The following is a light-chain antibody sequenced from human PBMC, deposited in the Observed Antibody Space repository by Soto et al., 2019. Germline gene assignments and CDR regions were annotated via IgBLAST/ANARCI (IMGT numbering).Light chain of an antibody. J-gene: IGKJ1*01. CDR3: QQYNPYSRT. Sequence: DIQMTQSPSTLSASVGDRVTITCRASQSISNWLAWYQQKPGKAPKLLIYKASSLQSGVPSRFSGSGSGTDFTLTISSLQPDDFAMYYCQQYNPYSRTFGQVAKVDI. CDR1: QSISNW. V-gene: IGKV1-5*03. CDR2: KAS.